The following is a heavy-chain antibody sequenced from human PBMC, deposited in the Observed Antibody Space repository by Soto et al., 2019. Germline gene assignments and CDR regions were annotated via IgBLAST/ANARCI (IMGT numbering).Heavy chain of an antibody. Sequence: QVQLVESGGGVVQPGRSLRLSCAASGFTFNNYGMHWVRQAPGKGLEWVATISNDGSDKYYADSAKGRLTISRDNSKNTVYLKMNSLRAEETAVYYCAKDQGIAASHGIDWGQGTMVTVSS. CDR1: GFTFNNYG. CDR2: ISNDGSDK. CDR3: AKDQGIAASHGID. D-gene: IGHD6-13*01. V-gene: IGHV3-30*18. J-gene: IGHJ3*01.